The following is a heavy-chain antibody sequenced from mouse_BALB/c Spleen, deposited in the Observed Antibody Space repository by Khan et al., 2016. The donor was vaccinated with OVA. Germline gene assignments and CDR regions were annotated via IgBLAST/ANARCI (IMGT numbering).Heavy chain of an antibody. V-gene: IGHV2-9*02. CDR1: GFSLNSYG. CDR2: IWAGGST. CDR3: ASAFYYGACCAF. D-gene: IGHD1-1*01. Sequence: QVQLKESGPGLVAPSQSLSITCTVSGFSLNSYGVHWVRQPPGKGLEWLGVIWAGGSTNHNSALMSRLSISKDNSKSQVVLKMNSLQTEYTAMYYCASAFYYGACCAFWGQGILVTVSA. J-gene: IGHJ3*01.